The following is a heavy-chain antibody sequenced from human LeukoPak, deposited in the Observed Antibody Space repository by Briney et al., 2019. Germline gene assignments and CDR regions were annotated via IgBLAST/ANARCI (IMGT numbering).Heavy chain of an antibody. CDR2: IYTSGST. CDR1: GGSISGYY. Sequence: SETLSLTCIVSGGSISGYYWSWLRQPAGKGLEWIGRIYTSGSTNYNPSLKSRVTMSVDTSKNQFSLKLSSVTAADTAVYYCASSTVTVAGLDPWGQGTLVTVSS. V-gene: IGHV4-4*07. J-gene: IGHJ5*02. CDR3: ASSTVTVAGLDP. D-gene: IGHD4-17*01.